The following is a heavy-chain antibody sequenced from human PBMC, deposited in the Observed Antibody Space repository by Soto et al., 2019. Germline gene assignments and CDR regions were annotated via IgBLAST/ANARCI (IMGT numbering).Heavy chain of an antibody. Sequence: QVQLVQSGAEVKKPGASVRVSCRDPGDSFTSYDINWVRQAAGQGFEWLGRMNSNSGNTGYAQSFQGRVSMTRDTSISTAYLELRSLTSDDTAVYYCARGLIGRGLVATQWGQGNPVTVSS. CDR1: GDSFTSYD. CDR2: MNSNSGNT. V-gene: IGHV1-8*01. J-gene: IGHJ4*02. D-gene: IGHD3-9*01. CDR3: ARGLIGRGLVATQ.